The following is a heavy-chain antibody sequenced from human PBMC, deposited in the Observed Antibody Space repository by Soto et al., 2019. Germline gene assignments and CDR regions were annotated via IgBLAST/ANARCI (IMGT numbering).Heavy chain of an antibody. Sequence: PGASLKISCRGSGYSFTSYWIGWVRQMPGKGLEWMEIIYPGDSDTRYSPSFQGQVTISADKSISTAYLQWSSLKASDTAMYYCARGSGSSSSGLRFDYWGQGTLVTVSS. J-gene: IGHJ4*02. CDR3: ARGSGSSSSGLRFDY. CDR2: IYPGDSDT. CDR1: GYSFTSYW. V-gene: IGHV5-51*01. D-gene: IGHD6-6*01.